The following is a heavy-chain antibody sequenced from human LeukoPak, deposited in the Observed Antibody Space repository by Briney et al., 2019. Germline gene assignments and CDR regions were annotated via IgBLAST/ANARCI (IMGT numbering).Heavy chain of an antibody. CDR2: IRYDGSNK. Sequence: PGGSLRLSCAASGFTFSSYGMHWVRQAPGKELEWVAFIRYDGSNKYYADSVKGRFTISRDNSKNKLYLQMNSLRAEDTAVYYCAKKETTVVTGGFDYWGQGTLVTVSS. D-gene: IGHD4-23*01. V-gene: IGHV3-30*02. CDR1: GFTFSSYG. CDR3: AKKETTVVTGGFDY. J-gene: IGHJ4*02.